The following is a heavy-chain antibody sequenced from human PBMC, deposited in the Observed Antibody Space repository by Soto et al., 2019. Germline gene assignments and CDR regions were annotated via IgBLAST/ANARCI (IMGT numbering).Heavy chain of an antibody. V-gene: IGHV4-39*07. Sequence: SETLSLTCTVSGDSISSTTYYWVWIRQPPGEGLEWIGSFYYSGSTYYNPSLKSRVTISVDTSKNQFSLKLSSVTAADTAVYYCARSGYYYDSSQDSNWFDPWGQGTLVTVSS. CDR1: GDSISSTTYY. J-gene: IGHJ5*02. CDR2: FYYSGST. D-gene: IGHD3-22*01. CDR3: ARSGYYYDSSQDSNWFDP.